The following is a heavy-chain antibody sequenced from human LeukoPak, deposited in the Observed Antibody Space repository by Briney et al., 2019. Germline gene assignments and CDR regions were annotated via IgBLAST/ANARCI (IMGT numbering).Heavy chain of an antibody. CDR3: ARGELFHDY. V-gene: IGHV4-30-4*01. Sequence: SQTLSLTCTVSGGSISSGDYYWSWIRQPPGKGLEWIGYIHYSGSTYYNLSLKSRVTTSVDTSKSQFSLKLSSVTAADTAVYYCARGELFHDYWGQGTLVTVSS. J-gene: IGHJ4*02. D-gene: IGHD3-10*01. CDR2: IHYSGST. CDR1: GGSISSGDYY.